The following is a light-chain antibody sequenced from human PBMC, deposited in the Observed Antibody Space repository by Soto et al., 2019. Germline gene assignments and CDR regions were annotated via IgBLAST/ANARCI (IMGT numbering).Light chain of an antibody. CDR2: DAS. CDR3: QQRSNWPIT. V-gene: IGKV3-11*01. Sequence: EIVLTQSPATLSLSPGERATLSCRASQSVSNYLAWYQQKTGQAPRLLIYDASNRATGIPARFSGSGSGTDFTLTISSLEPEDFAVYYCQQRSNWPITFGEGTKVEIK. CDR1: QSVSNY. J-gene: IGKJ4*01.